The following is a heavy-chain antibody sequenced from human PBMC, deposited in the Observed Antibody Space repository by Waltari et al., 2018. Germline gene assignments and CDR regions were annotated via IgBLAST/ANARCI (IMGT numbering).Heavy chain of an antibody. J-gene: IGHJ4*02. CDR1: GDSLSSRNYF. D-gene: IGHD2-8*01. CDR3: ASGGGYTNGWDY. CDR2: IYYPGNN. V-gene: IGHV4-39*07. Sequence: QPLLQESGPGLVKPSETLSLTCSASGDSLSSRNYFWGWIRQPPGKGLQWIGSIYYPGNNYYNPSLKSRLTISLDTSKNQFSLKLTSVTAADTAVYFCASGGGYTNGWDYWGQGTPVTVSS.